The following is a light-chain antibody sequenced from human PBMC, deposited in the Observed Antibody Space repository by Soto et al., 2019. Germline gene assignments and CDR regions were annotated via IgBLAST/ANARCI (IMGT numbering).Light chain of an antibody. CDR2: AAT. CDR3: QQSYSRGT. CDR1: QSISSY. Sequence: DIQMTQSPSSLSASVGDSVTSTCRASQSISSYLSWYQQKPGKAPNLLIYAATRLQSGVPSRFSGSGSGTDFTLTINSLQPEDFATYYCQQSYSRGTFGQGTKVDIK. V-gene: IGKV1-39*01. J-gene: IGKJ1*01.